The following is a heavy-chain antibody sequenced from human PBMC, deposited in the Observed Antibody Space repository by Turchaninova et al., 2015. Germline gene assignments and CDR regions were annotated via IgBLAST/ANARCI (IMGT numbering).Heavy chain of an antibody. J-gene: IGHJ4*02. V-gene: IGHV4-38-2*01. Sequence: QVQLQESGPGLVKPSETLSLTCAVYGFSISSGSFWGWIRQPPGKGLEWLGTIYHSGTTYYNPSLKSRLTISVDTSKNQFSLELSSVTAADTAVYYCARHPRSGTYDYWGQGTLVTVSS. D-gene: IGHD1-26*01. CDR1: GFSISSGSF. CDR2: IYHSGTT. CDR3: ARHPRSGTYDY.